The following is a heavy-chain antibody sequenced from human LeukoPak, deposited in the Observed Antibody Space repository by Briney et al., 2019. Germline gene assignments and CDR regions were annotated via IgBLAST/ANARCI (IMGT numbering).Heavy chain of an antibody. CDR2: IYYSGST. CDR1: GGSISSGGYY. D-gene: IGHD2-2*02. Sequence: SQTLSLTCTVSGGSISSGGYYWRWIRQHPGKGLEWIGYIYYSGSTYYNPSLKSRVTISVDTSKNQFSLKLSSVTAADTAVYYCATSPGDQLLYWGVRKGSGKKYGMDVWGQGTTVTVSS. CDR3: ATSPGDQLLYWGVRKGSGKKYGMDV. V-gene: IGHV4-31*03. J-gene: IGHJ6*02.